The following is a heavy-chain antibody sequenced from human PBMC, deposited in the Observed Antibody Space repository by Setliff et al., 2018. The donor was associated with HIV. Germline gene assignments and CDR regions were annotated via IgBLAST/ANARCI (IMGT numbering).Heavy chain of an antibody. CDR1: GFTFSNYE. CDR2: ISSSGDTL. V-gene: IGHV3-48*03. J-gene: IGHJ4*02. CDR3: ARDPILGGPDFFDY. D-gene: IGHD1-26*01. Sequence: GGSLRLSCAAFGFTFSNYEMNWVRQAPGKGLEWVSYISSSGDTLHYADSVQGRFTISRDNSKNTLFLQMNSLRPEDTAVYYCARDPILGGPDFFDYRGQGTLVTVSS.